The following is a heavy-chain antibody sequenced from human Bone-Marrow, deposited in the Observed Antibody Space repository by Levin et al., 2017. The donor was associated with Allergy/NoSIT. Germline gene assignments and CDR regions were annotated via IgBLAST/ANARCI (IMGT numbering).Heavy chain of an antibody. J-gene: IGHJ1*01. CDR1: GFTFSGYA. Sequence: PGGSLRLSCAASGFTFSGYAMNWVRQAPGKGLEWVSFIDRGTSRIYYADSVKGRFTISRDNAKNSLYLEMNTLRVEDSGIYYCASVNATFSTNGGADFWGQGTLVTVSS. V-gene: IGHV3-21*01. CDR3: ASVNATFSTNGGADF. D-gene: IGHD2-2*01. CDR2: IDRGTSRI.